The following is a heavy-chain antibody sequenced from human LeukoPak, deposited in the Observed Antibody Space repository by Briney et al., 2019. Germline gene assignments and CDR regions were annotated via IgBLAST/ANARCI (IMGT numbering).Heavy chain of an antibody. CDR2: ISSNGGST. CDR1: GFTFSSYA. D-gene: IGHD3-10*01. CDR3: ARSPGEVVNPEYAFDI. J-gene: IGHJ3*02. V-gene: IGHV3-64*01. Sequence: GGSLRLSCAASGFTFSSYAMHWVRQAPGKALEYVSAISSNGGSTYYANSVKGRFTISRDNSKNTLYLQMGSLRAEDMAVYYCARSPGEVVNPEYAFDIWGQGTMVTVSS.